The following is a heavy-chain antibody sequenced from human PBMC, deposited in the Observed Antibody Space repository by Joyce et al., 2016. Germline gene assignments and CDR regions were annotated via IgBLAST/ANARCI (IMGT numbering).Heavy chain of an antibody. D-gene: IGHD2-21*02. Sequence: EVQLVESGGDLIKPGRSLRLSCTGSGFTFGDYAMNWIRQAPGKGLEWVGFIRSKVYGGTAEYAASVKGRFTISRDDSKSIAYLKMNSLKIEDTAVYYCTRDLAFCGGDCYSVWFDPWGQGTLVTVSS. V-gene: IGHV3-49*05. CDR2: IRSKVYGGTA. CDR1: GFTFGDYA. J-gene: IGHJ5*02. CDR3: TRDLAFCGGDCYSVWFDP.